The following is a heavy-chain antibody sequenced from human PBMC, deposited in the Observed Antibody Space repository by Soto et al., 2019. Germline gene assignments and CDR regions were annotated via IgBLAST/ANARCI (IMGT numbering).Heavy chain of an antibody. Sequence: QVQLVQSGAEVEKPGASVKVSCKASGDTFTDYYMHWVRQAPGQGLEWMGWINPNSGGTNYAQKFQGRVTMTRDTSISTAYMELNRLRSDDTAVYYCARDQSPSSGWPGMDVWGQGTTVTVSS. D-gene: IGHD6-19*01. V-gene: IGHV1-2*02. CDR1: GDTFTDYY. J-gene: IGHJ6*02. CDR3: ARDQSPSSGWPGMDV. CDR2: INPNSGGT.